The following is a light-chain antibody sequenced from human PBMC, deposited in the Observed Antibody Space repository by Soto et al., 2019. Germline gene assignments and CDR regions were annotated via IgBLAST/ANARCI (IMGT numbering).Light chain of an antibody. CDR1: QDISSS. CDR3: QHCDYLPI. V-gene: IGKV1-33*01. J-gene: IGKJ3*01. CDR2: DAS. Sequence: DIQMTQSPSSLSASVGDRVTITCQASQDISSSLNWYQHKPGKAPKLLIYDASILEAGVPSRFSGSGSGTDVTLTISSLQPEDVATYYCQHCDYLPIFGPGTTVDFK.